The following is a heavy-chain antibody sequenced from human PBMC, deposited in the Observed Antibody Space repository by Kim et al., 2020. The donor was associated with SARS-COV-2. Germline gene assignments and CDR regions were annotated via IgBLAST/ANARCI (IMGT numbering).Heavy chain of an antibody. Sequence: GGSLRLSCAASGFTFSDYYMSWIRQAPGKGLEWVSYISSSGSTIYYADSVKGRFTISRDNAKNSLYLQMNSLRAEDTAVYYCARRYDYVWGSYQHGGYYFDYWGQGTLVTVSS. V-gene: IGHV3-11*01. CDR3: ARRYDYVWGSYQHGGYYFDY. J-gene: IGHJ4*02. CDR2: ISSSGSTI. D-gene: IGHD3-16*02. CDR1: GFTFSDYY.